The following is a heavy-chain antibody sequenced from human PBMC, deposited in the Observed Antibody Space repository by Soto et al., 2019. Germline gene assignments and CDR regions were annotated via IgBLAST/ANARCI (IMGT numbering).Heavy chain of an antibody. CDR1: GYTFTSYD. V-gene: IGHV1-8*01. Sequence: QVQLMQSGAEVKKPGASVKVSCKASGYTFTSYDINWVRQATGQGLEWIGWMNPNSGNTGFTQKFQGRVTMSRNTSISTAYMELSSLRSEDTAVYYCARQKVDASDYWGQGTLVTVSS. CDR2: MNPNSGNT. D-gene: IGHD2-15*01. CDR3: ARQKVDASDY. J-gene: IGHJ4*02.